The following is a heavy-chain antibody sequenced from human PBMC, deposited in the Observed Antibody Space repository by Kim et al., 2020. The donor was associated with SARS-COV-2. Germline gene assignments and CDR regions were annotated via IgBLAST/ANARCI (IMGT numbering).Heavy chain of an antibody. CDR3: AKTHNWFDP. Sequence: GNTNYHPSPTSRVSMSVDTSKNQFSLRLTSVTAADTAVYYCAKTHNWFDPWGQGTLVTVSS. CDR2: GNT. V-gene: IGHV4-4*07. J-gene: IGHJ5*02.